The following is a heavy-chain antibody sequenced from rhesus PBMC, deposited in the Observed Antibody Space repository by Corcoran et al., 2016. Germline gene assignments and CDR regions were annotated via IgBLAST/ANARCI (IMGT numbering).Heavy chain of an antibody. J-gene: IGHJ4*01. V-gene: IGHV4-65*02. Sequence: QVQLQESGPGLVKPSETLSLTCAVSGGSISSSNWWSWIRQPPGKGLGWIGYSRGSSGINYYNPSLKSRVTISKDTSQNQFSLKLSSVTAADTAVYYCASVPSPYSSGWYFDYWGQGVLVTVSS. CDR1: GGSISSSNW. CDR2: SRGSSGIN. CDR3: ASVPSPYSSGWYFDY. D-gene: IGHD6-31*01.